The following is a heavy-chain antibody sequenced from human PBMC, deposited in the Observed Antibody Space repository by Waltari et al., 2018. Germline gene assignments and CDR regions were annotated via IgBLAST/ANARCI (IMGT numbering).Heavy chain of an antibody. CDR2: ISYDGSNK. D-gene: IGHD2-21*01. Sequence: QVQLVESGGGVVQPGRSLSLSCAASGFTFSSSAMHWVRQAPGKGLEWVAVISYDGSNKYYADSVKGRFTISRDNSKNTLYLQMNSLRAEDTAVYYCAALVVVIAVPFDYWGQGTLVTVSS. J-gene: IGHJ4*02. V-gene: IGHV3-30-3*01. CDR3: AALVVVIAVPFDY. CDR1: GFTFSSSA.